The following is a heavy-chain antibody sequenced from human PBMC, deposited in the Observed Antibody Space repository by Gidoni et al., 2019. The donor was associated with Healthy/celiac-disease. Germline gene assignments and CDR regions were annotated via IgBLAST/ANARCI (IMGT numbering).Heavy chain of an antibody. Sequence: QVQLLESGGCLVKPGWSLILSCAASGFPCSSYGMHWVRQAPGKGREWVAVIAYDGSNKYYADSVKGRFTISIDNSKNTMYMQMNSLRAEDTAVYYCAKDHHYYGPFDYWGQGTLVTVSS. CDR1: GFPCSSYG. CDR2: IAYDGSNK. D-gene: IGHD3-10*01. J-gene: IGHJ4*02. CDR3: AKDHHYYGPFDY. V-gene: IGHV3-30*18.